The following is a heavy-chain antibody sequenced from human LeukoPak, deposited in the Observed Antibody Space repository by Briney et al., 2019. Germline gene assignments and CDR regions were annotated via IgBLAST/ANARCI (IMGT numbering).Heavy chain of an antibody. CDR1: GGSISSYY. CDR2: IYSSGST. CDR3: ARGSSVHSGKFNY. V-gene: IGHV4-4*07. D-gene: IGHD3-10*01. J-gene: IGHJ4*02. Sequence: SETLSLTCTVSGGSISSYYWSGIRQPAGRELEWIGRIYSSGSTNYNPSLKSRVTMSVDTSKNQFSLKLSSVTAADTAVYYCARGSSVHSGKFNYWGQGTLVTVSS.